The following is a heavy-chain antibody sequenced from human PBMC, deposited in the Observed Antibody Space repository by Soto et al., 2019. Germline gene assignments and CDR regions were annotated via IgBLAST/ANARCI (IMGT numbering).Heavy chain of an antibody. V-gene: IGHV4-61*01. CDR3: ARGPYSSYWYFDL. D-gene: IGHD6-13*01. Sequence: QVQLQESGPGLVKPSETLSLTCTVSGGSVSSGSYYWSWIRQPPGKGLEWIGYIYYRGSTNYNPSLKSRVTISVDTSKNQFSLKLSSVTAADTAVYYCARGPYSSYWYFDLWGRGTLVTVSS. CDR2: IYYRGST. J-gene: IGHJ2*01. CDR1: GGSVSSGSYY.